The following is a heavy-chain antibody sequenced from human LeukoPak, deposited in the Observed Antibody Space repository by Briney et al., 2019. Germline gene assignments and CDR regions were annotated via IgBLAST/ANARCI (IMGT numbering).Heavy chain of an antibody. CDR2: LHYSGST. CDR3: ARLYGDPFDY. J-gene: IGHJ4*02. Sequence: SETLSLTCSVSGGSMTSYYWSWIRQPPGKGLEWIGFLHYSGSTNYKPSLKSRVTISVATSKNQFSLKLSSVTAADTAVYYCARLYGDPFDYWGQGTLVTVSS. V-gene: IGHV4-59*08. D-gene: IGHD4-17*01. CDR1: GGSMTSYY.